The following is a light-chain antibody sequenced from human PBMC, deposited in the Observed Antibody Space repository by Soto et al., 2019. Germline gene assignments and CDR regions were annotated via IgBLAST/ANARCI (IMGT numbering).Light chain of an antibody. CDR3: QQYGSSPQT. V-gene: IGKV3-20*01. CDR2: GAS. J-gene: IGKJ1*01. CDR1: QSVASY. Sequence: EVVMTQSPATLSVSPGERATLSCRASQSVASYLAWYQQKPGQAPRLLIYGASSRATGIPDRFSGSGSGTDFTLTINRLEPEDFAVYFCQQYGSSPQTFGQGTKVDNK.